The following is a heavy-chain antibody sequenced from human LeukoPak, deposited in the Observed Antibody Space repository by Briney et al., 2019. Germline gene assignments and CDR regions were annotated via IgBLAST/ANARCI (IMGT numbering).Heavy chain of an antibody. CDR2: IFTNGST. Sequence: SETLSLTCSVSGGSISTYYWTWIRQPAGKGLEWIGRIFTNGSTNYNPSLKSRVTMSIDMSKNQFSLKLNSVTAADTAVYYCARVDGVVVSYWYFDLWGRGTLVTVSS. D-gene: IGHD3-22*01. CDR1: GGSISTYY. V-gene: IGHV4-4*07. CDR3: ARVDGVVVSYWYFDL. J-gene: IGHJ2*01.